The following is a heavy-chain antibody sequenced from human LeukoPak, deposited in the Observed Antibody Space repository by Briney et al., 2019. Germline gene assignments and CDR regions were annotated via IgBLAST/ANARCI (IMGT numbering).Heavy chain of an antibody. D-gene: IGHD4/OR15-4a*01. CDR2: IYYSGST. J-gene: IGHJ4*02. CDR1: GGSISSYY. Sequence: PSETLSLTCTVSGGSISSYYWSWIRQPPGKGLEWIGYIYYSGSTNYNPSLKSRVTISVDTSKNQFSLKLSSVTAADTAVYYCARRGTRVLKRGGYFDYWGQGTLVTVSS. CDR3: ARRGTRVLKRGGYFDY. V-gene: IGHV4-59*01.